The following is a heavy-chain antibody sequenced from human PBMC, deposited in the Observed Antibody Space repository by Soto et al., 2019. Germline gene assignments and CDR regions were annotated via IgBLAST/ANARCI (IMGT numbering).Heavy chain of an antibody. Sequence: QVQLVQSGAEVKKPGSSVKVSCKASGGTFSSYTISWVRQAPGQGLEWMGRIIPILGIANYAQKFQGRVTITAEKSTSTAYMELSSLRSEDTAVYYCARELPDGGNWHYWGQGTLVTVSS. V-gene: IGHV1-69*08. D-gene: IGHD2-15*01. CDR1: GGTFSSYT. CDR2: IIPILGIA. CDR3: ARELPDGGNWHY. J-gene: IGHJ4*02.